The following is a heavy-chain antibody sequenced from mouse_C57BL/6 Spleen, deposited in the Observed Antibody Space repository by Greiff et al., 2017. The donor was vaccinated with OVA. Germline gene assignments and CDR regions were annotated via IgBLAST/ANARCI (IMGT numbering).Heavy chain of an antibody. CDR1: GYTFTDYY. J-gene: IGHJ4*01. CDR3: ARWTTVVDAMDY. Sequence: EVKLEESGPVLVKPGASVKMSCKASGYTFTDYYMNWVKQSHGKSLEWIGVINPYNGGTSYNQKFKGKATLTVDKSSSTAYMELNSLTSEDSAVYYCARWTTVVDAMDYWGQGTSVTVAS. V-gene: IGHV1-19*01. CDR2: INPYNGGT. D-gene: IGHD1-1*01.